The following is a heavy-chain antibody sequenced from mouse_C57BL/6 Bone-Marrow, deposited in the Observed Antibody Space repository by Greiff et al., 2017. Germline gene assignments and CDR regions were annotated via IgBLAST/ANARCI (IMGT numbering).Heavy chain of an antibody. J-gene: IGHJ3*01. D-gene: IGHD2-4*01. V-gene: IGHV1-5*01. CDR2: IYPGNSDT. CDR3: ANPYYDYDVWCAH. Sequence: EVQREQSGTVLARPGASVTLSCKTSGYTFTSYWMHWVKQRPGQGLVWIVAIYPGNSDTSYNQKFKGKATLTAVTSASTAYMKLSSLTNEDSAVYYSANPYYDYDVWCAHWGQGTLVTVSA. CDR1: GYTFTSYW.